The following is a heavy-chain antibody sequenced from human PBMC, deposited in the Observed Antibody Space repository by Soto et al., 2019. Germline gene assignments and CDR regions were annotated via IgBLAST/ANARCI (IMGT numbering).Heavy chain of an antibody. V-gene: IGHV3-7*05. J-gene: IGHJ4*02. CDR3: AKSLSAIPGDS. Sequence: GSLRLSCAASGFTFSSYWMSWVRQGPGKGPEWVANIKQDGSEKYYVDSVKGRFTISRDNAKNSLYLQMTSLRAEDTAVYHCAKSLSAIPGDSWGQGTLGTVSS. D-gene: IGHD2-2*01. CDR1: GFTFSSYW. CDR2: IKQDGSEK.